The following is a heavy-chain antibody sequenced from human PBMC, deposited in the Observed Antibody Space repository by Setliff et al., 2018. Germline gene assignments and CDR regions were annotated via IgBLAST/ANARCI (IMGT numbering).Heavy chain of an antibody. CDR1: GDSISSSNW. CDR3: ARVLNWFDP. Sequence: PSETLSLTCAVSGDSISSSNWWNWVRQPPGKGLEWIGEIYHSGSTYYNPSLKSRVTISVDTSKNQFSLKLSSVTAADTAVYYCARVLNWFDPWGQGTLVTVSS. V-gene: IGHV4-4*02. D-gene: IGHD1-26*01. CDR2: IYHSGST. J-gene: IGHJ5*02.